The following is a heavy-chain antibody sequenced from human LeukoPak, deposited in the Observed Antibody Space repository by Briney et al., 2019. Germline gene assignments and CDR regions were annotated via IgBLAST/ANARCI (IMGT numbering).Heavy chain of an antibody. CDR2: IYTSGST. J-gene: IGHJ5*01. Sequence: SETLSLTRIVSGGSISNYYWSWIRQPAGKGLEWIGRIYTSGSTNYNPSLKSRVTMSIDTSKNQFSLKLSSVTAADTAVYYCSRQXXDFWFDYWGQGTLVTVS. CDR1: GGSISNYY. D-gene: IGHD3-3*01. V-gene: IGHV4-4*07. CDR3: SRQXXDFWFDY.